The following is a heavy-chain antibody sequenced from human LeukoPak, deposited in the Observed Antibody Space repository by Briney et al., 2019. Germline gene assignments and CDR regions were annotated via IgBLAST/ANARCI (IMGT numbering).Heavy chain of an antibody. CDR1: GFTFSNAW. V-gene: IGHV3-15*01. CDR2: IKSKTDGGTT. CDR3: AKYVGATGDAFDI. D-gene: IGHD1-26*01. J-gene: IGHJ3*02. Sequence: GGSLRLSCAASGFTFSNAWMSWVRQAPGKGLEWVGRIKSKTDGGTTDYAAPVKGRFTISRDDSKNTLYLQMNSLKTEDTAVYYCAKYVGATGDAFDIWGQGTMVTVSS.